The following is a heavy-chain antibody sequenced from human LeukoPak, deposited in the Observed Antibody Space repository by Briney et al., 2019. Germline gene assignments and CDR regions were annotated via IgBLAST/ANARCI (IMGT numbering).Heavy chain of an antibody. CDR2: IDWDDDK. V-gene: IGHV2-70*11. CDR1: GFSLSTSGMC. Sequence: GSGPTLVNPTQTLTLTCTFSGFSLSTSGMCVSWIRQPPGKALEWLARIDWDDDKYYSTSLKTRLTISKDTSKNQVVLTMTNMDPVDTATYYCARIRGAAASVWFDPWGQGTLVTVSS. D-gene: IGHD6-13*01. J-gene: IGHJ5*02. CDR3: ARIRGAAASVWFDP.